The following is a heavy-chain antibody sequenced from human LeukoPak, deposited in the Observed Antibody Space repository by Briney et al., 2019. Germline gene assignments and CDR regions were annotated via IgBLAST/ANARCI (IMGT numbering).Heavy chain of an antibody. CDR1: GFTFSSYG. CDR3: AKEGYCSGGSCPRGDY. CDR2: ISGSGGST. D-gene: IGHD2-15*01. Sequence: GGSLRLSCAASGFTFSSYGMSWVRQAPGKGLEWVSAISGSGGSTYYADSVKGRFTISRDNSKNTLYLQMNSLRAEDTAVYYCAKEGYCSGGSCPRGDYWGQGTLVTVSS. J-gene: IGHJ4*02. V-gene: IGHV3-23*01.